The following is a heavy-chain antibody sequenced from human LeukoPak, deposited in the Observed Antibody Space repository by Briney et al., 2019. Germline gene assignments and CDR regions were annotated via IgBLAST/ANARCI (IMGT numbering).Heavy chain of an antibody. CDR3: AKDLNYDFWSGYWNY. CDR2: ISGSGGST. D-gene: IGHD3-3*01. CDR1: GFTFSSYS. V-gene: IGHV3-23*01. J-gene: IGHJ4*02. Sequence: GGSLRLSCAASGFTFSSYSMNWVRQAPGKGLEWVSAISGSGGSTYYADSVKGRFTISRDNSKNTLYLQMNSLRAEDTAVYYCAKDLNYDFWSGYWNYWGQGTLVTVSS.